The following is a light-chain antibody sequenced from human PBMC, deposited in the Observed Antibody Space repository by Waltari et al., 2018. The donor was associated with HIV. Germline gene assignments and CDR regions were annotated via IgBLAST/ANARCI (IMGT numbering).Light chain of an antibody. Sequence: QSVLTQPPSASGTPGQRVTISCSGSNSNFVANYVSWYQQFPGAAPKLLIYRNSQRPSGVPDRFPGTKSGTSASQAISGLRSDDEANYYCATWDDSLSLWVFGGGTKLTVL. J-gene: IGLJ3*02. CDR1: NSNFVANY. V-gene: IGLV1-47*01. CDR3: ATWDDSLSLWV. CDR2: RNS.